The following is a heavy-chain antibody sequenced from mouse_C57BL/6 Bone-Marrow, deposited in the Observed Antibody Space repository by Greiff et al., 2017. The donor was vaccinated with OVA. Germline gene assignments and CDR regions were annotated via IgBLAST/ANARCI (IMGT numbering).Heavy chain of an antibody. CDR2: ISYDGSN. CDR3: ARDKDGSSYTYLFAY. J-gene: IGHJ3*01. V-gene: IGHV3-6*01. CDR1: GYSITSGYY. D-gene: IGHD1-1*01. Sequence: ESGPGLVKPSQSLSLTCSVTGYSITSGYYWNWIRQFPGNKLEWMGYISYDGSNNYNPSLKNRISITRDTSKNQFFLKLNSVTTEDTATYYCARDKDGSSYTYLFAYWGQGTLVTVSA.